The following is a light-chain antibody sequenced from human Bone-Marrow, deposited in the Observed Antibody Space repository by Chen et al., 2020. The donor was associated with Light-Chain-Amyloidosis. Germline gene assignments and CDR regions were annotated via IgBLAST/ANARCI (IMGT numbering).Light chain of an antibody. CDR1: NIGSTS. CDR3: QGWDRSSDRPV. V-gene: IGLV3-21*02. Sequence: SYVLTQPSSVSVAPGQTATIACGRNNIGSTSVHWYQQTPGQAPLLVVYDASDRPSGIPERLSGSTSGNTATLTISRVEAGDEADYYCQGWDRSSDRPVFGGGTKLTVL. CDR2: DAS. J-gene: IGLJ3*02.